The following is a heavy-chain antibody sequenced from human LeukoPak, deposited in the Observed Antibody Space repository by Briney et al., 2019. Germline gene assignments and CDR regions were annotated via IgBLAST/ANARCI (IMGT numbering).Heavy chain of an antibody. J-gene: IGHJ4*02. D-gene: IGHD2-15*01. CDR1: GFTFSRYS. Sequence: GGSLRLSCAASGFTFSRYSMNWVRQAPGKGLEWVASISSSSIYTYYADSVKGRFTISRDNSKNTLYLQMNSLRAEDTAVYYCARISGSYCSGGSCYAGYWGQGTLVTVSS. V-gene: IGHV3-21*04. CDR2: ISSSSIYT. CDR3: ARISGSYCSGGSCYAGY.